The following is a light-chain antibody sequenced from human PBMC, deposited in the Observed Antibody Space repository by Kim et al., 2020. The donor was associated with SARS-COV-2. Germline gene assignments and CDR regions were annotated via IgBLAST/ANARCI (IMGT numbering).Light chain of an antibody. CDR2: YND. J-gene: IGLJ2*01. CDR3: AAWDDSLNGHVV. CDR1: SSNIGNNA. V-gene: IGLV1-36*01. Sequence: QRVTISCSGSSSNIGNNAVNWYQQLPGKAPQLLIYYNDLLPSGVSDRFSASKSGTSASLAISGLQSEDEADYFCAAWDDSLNGHVVFGGGTQLTVL.